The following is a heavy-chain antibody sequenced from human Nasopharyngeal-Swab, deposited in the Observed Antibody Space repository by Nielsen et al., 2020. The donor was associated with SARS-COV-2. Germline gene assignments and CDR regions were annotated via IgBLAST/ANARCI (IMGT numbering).Heavy chain of an antibody. J-gene: IGHJ4*02. D-gene: IGHD4-23*01. V-gene: IGHV4-39*07. Sequence: SCTVSGGSISSSSYYWGWIRQPPGKGLEWIGSIYYSGSTYYNPSLKSRVTISVDTSKNQFSLKLSSVTAADTAVYYCARVNYGGIFDYWGQGTLVTVSS. CDR3: ARVNYGGIFDY. CDR1: GGSISSSSYY. CDR2: IYYSGST.